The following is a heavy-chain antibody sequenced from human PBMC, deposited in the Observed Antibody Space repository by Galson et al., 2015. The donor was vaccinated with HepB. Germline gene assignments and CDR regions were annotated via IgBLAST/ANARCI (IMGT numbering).Heavy chain of an antibody. V-gene: IGHV1-2*02. CDR3: ASGLELRFLEWSVDY. Sequence: SVKVSCKASGYTFTGYYMHWVRQAPGQGLEWMGWINPNSGGTNYAQKFQGRVTMTRDTSISTAYMELSRLRSDDTAVYYCASGLELRFLEWSVDYWGQGTLVTVSS. D-gene: IGHD3-3*01. J-gene: IGHJ4*02. CDR2: INPNSGGT. CDR1: GYTFTGYY.